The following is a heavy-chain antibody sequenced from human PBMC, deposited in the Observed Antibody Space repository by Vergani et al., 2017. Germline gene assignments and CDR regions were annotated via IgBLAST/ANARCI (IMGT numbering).Heavy chain of an antibody. D-gene: IGHD1-1*01. V-gene: IGHV3-48*01. Sequence: EVQLVESGGGLVQPGGSLRLSCAASGFTFSSYSMNWVRQAPGKGLEWVSYISSSSSTIYYADSVKGRFTISRDNAKNSLYLLMNSLRAEDTAVYYCAKDMGATGTTEPAFDIWGQGTMVTVSS. CDR3: AKDMGATGTTEPAFDI. CDR2: ISSSSSTI. CDR1: GFTFSSYS. J-gene: IGHJ3*02.